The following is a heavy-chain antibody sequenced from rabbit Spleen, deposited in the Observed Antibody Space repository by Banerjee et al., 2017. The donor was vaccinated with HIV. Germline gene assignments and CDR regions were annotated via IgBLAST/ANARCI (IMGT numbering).Heavy chain of an antibody. CDR3: ARMVGTDTSSADRGMDL. Sequence: EQLEESGGGLVKPEGSLTLTCKASGVSLNDKDVMCWVRHAPGKGLEWIACINIVTGKSVYASWAKGRFTLSRTSSTTVTLQMTSLTVADTATYFCARMVGTDTSSADRGMDLWGQGTLVTVS. V-gene: IGHV1S45*01. D-gene: IGHD7-1*01. CDR2: INIVTGKS. J-gene: IGHJ6*01. CDR1: GVSLNDKDV.